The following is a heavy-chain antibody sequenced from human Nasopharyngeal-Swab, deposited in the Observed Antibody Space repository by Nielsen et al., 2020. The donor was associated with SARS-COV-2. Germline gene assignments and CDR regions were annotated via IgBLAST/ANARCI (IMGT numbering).Heavy chain of an antibody. Sequence: GGSLRLSCAASGFTFSNAWMSWVRQAPGKGLEWVGRIKSKTDGGTTDYAAPVKGRFTISRDDSKSTLYLQMNSLKTEDTAVYYCTTDLVGATRGPDYWGQGTLVTVSS. CDR3: TTDLVGATRGPDY. D-gene: IGHD1-26*01. J-gene: IGHJ4*02. CDR2: IKSKTDGGTT. CDR1: GFTFSNAW. V-gene: IGHV3-15*01.